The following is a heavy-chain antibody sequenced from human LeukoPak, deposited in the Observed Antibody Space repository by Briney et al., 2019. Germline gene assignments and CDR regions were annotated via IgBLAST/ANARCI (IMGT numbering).Heavy chain of an antibody. V-gene: IGHV3-48*01. CDR1: GFTFSSYS. Sequence: GGSQRLSCAASGFTFSSYSMNGVRQAPGKGLEWVSYISSSSGTIYYADSVKGRFTISRDNAKNSLYLQMNSLRAEDTAVYYCARDRPHTQLWSFYYYYGMDVWGQGTTVTVSS. D-gene: IGHD5-18*01. CDR3: ARDRPHTQLWSFYYYYGMDV. J-gene: IGHJ6*02. CDR2: ISSSSGTI.